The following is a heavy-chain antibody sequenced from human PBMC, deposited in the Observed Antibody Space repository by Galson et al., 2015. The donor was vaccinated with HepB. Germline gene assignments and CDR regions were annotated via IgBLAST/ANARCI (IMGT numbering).Heavy chain of an antibody. CDR1: GDSVSSNSAT. Sequence: CAISGDSVSSNSATWNWIRQSPSRGLEWLGRTYYRSKWYNDYAVSVKSRITINPDTSKNQFSLQLSSVTAADTAVYYCARGRYYDILTGWGGMDVWGQGTTVTVSS. V-gene: IGHV6-1*01. J-gene: IGHJ6*02. D-gene: IGHD3-9*01. CDR2: TYYRSKWYN. CDR3: ARGRYYDILTGWGGMDV.